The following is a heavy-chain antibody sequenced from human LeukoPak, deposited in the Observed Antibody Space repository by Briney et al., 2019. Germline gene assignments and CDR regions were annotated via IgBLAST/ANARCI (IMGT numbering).Heavy chain of an antibody. CDR3: ARGNQDIVVVPAASGAFDI. Sequence: SETLSLTCAVYGGSFSGYYWSWIRQPPGKGLEWIGEINHSGSTNYNLSLKSRVTISVDTSKNQFSLKLSSVTAADTAVYYCARGNQDIVVVPAASGAFDIWGQGTMVTVSS. CDR2: INHSGST. J-gene: IGHJ3*02. CDR1: GGSFSGYY. V-gene: IGHV4-34*01. D-gene: IGHD2-2*01.